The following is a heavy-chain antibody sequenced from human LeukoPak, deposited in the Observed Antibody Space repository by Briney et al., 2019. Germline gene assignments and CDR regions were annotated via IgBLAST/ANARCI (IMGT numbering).Heavy chain of an antibody. Sequence: PSQTLSLTCTVSGGSISSGSYYWSWIRQPAGKGLEWIGRIYTSGSTNYNPSLKSRVTISVDTSKNQFSLNLTSVTAADTAVYYCARLRGGDEYDYWGQGTLVTVSS. CDR3: ARLRGGDEYDY. V-gene: IGHV4-61*02. D-gene: IGHD2-21*02. J-gene: IGHJ4*02. CDR1: GGSISSGSYY. CDR2: IYTSGST.